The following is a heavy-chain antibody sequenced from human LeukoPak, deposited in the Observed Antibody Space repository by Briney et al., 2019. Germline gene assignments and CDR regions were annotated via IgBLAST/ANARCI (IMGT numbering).Heavy chain of an antibody. CDR2: IIPIFGTA. J-gene: IGHJ6*02. CDR3: ARDLRNYYDSSGYYYFYYYYGMDV. Sequence: ASVKVSCKASGGTFSSYAISWVRQAPGQGLEWMGGIIPIFGTANYAQKFQGRVTITADESTSTAYMELSSLRSEDTAVYYCARDLRNYYDSSGYYYFYYYYGMDVWSQGTTVTVSS. CDR1: GGTFSSYA. V-gene: IGHV1-69*13. D-gene: IGHD3-22*01.